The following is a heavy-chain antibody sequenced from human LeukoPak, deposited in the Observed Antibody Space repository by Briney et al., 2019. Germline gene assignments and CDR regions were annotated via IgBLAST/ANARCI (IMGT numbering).Heavy chain of an antibody. CDR2: IYYSGST. CDR1: GGSISSSSYY. Sequence: SETLSLTCTVSGGSISSSSYYWGWIRQPPGKGLEWIGSIYYSGSTYYNPSLKSRVTISVDTSKNQFSLKLSSVTAADTAVYYCARHLLWFGELSGGFDYWGQGTLVTVSS. CDR3: ARHLLWFGELSGGFDY. D-gene: IGHD3-10*01. J-gene: IGHJ4*02. V-gene: IGHV4-39*07.